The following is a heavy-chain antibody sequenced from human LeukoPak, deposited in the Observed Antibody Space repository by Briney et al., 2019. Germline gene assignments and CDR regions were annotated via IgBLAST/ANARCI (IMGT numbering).Heavy chain of an antibody. CDR3: ARDGYDYVYYYGMDV. V-gene: IGHV4-39*02. Sequence: PSETLSLTCTVSGGSVSSGNYYWGWIRQPPGKGLEWIGSIYYSGSTYYNPSLKSRVTISVDTSKNQFSLKLSSVTAADTAVYYCARDGYDYVYYYGMDVWGQGTTVTVSS. D-gene: IGHD5-12*01. CDR1: GGSVSSGNYY. J-gene: IGHJ6*02. CDR2: IYYSGST.